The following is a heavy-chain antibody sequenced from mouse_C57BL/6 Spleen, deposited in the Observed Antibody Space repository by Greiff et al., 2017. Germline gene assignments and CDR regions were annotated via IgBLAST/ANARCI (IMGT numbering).Heavy chain of an antibody. CDR2: ISSGSSTI. CDR3: ARDSNYYAMDH. CDR1: GFTFSDYG. D-gene: IGHD2-5*01. Sequence: EVMLVESGGGLVKPGGSLKLSCAASGFTFSDYGMHWVRQAPEKGLEWVAYISSGSSTIYYADTVKGRFTISRDNAKNTLFLQMTSLRSEDTAMYYCARDSNYYAMDHWGQGTSVTVSA. J-gene: IGHJ4*01. V-gene: IGHV5-17*01.